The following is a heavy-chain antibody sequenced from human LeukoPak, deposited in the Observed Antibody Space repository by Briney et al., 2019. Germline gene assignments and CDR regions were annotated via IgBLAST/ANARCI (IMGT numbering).Heavy chain of an antibody. CDR3: ARDAAPYYYGSGILRKNNWFDP. Sequence: PSETLSLTCAVYGGSFSGYYWSWIRQPPGKGLEWIGEINHSGSTNYNPSLKSRVTISVDTSKNQFSLKLSSVTAADTAVYYCARDAAPYYYGSGILRKNNWFDPWGQGTLVTVSS. D-gene: IGHD3-10*01. CDR2: INHSGST. J-gene: IGHJ5*02. CDR1: GGSFSGYY. V-gene: IGHV4-34*01.